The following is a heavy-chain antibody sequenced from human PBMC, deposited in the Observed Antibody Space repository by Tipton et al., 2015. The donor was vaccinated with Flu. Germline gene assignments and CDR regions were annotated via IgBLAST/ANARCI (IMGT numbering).Heavy chain of an antibody. D-gene: IGHD3-9*01. CDR3: ARGGDGLRYFDYCAAFETGVSRDV. V-gene: IGHV1-46*01. CDR2: INTSGGHS. J-gene: IGHJ6*02. CDR1: GYTFTNFF. Sequence: QLVQSGAEVKKPGASLKISCKASGYTFTNFFMHWVRQAPGQGLEWLGRINTSGGHSRYAQQFQGRVTLTRDTSTSTVFMELSSLRYDDTAGYFCARGGDGLRYFDYCAAFETGVSRDVWDRGTSVTVSS.